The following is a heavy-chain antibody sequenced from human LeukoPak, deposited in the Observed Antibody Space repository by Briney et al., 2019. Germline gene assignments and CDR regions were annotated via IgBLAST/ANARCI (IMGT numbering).Heavy chain of an antibody. CDR3: ASLDYGDPFSPVFDH. CDR1: GYTFTSYG. CDR2: ISAYNGNT. Sequence: GASVKVSCKASGYTFTSYGISWVRQAPGQGLEWMGWISAYNGNTNYAQKLQGRVTMTTDTSTSTAYMELRSLRSDDTAVYYCASLDYGDPFSPVFDHWGQGTLVTVSS. J-gene: IGHJ4*02. D-gene: IGHD4-17*01. V-gene: IGHV1-18*01.